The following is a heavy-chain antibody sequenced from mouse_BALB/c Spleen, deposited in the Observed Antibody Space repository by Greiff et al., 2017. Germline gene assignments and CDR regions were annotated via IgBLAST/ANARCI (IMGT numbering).Heavy chain of an antibody. Sequence: EVKVEESGGGLVQPGGSRKLSCAASGFTFSSFGMHWVRQAPEKGLEWVAYISSGSSTIYYADTVKGRFTISRDNPKNTLFLQMTSLRSEDTAMYYCARGGPFDYWGQGTTLTVSS. CDR1: GFTFSSFG. J-gene: IGHJ2*01. CDR2: ISSGSSTI. CDR3: ARGGPFDY. V-gene: IGHV5-17*02.